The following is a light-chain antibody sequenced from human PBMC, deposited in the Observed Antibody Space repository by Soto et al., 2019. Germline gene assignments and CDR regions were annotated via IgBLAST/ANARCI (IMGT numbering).Light chain of an antibody. CDR3: SSYTSSSTLV. CDR2: EVS. V-gene: IGLV2-14*01. J-gene: IGLJ2*01. CDR1: SSDVGGYNY. Sequence: QSALTQPASVSGSPGQSITISCTGTSSDVGGYNYVSWYQQHPGKAPKLMIYEVSNRPSGVSNRFSGSKSGNTASLTISGLQAEDDADYYCSSYTSSSTLVFGGGTKRTVL.